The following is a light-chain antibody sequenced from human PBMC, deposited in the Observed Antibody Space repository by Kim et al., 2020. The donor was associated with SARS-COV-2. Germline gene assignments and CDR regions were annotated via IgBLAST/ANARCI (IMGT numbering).Light chain of an antibody. J-gene: IGKJ4*01. CDR1: QSVGSSN. Sequence: EIVLTQSPGTLSLSPGERATLSCRASQSVGSSNLAWYQQKPGQTPSLLIYGASSRATGIPDRFSGSGSGTDFTLTISRLEPEDFAVYYCQQYGRSPLTFGGGTKVDIK. V-gene: IGKV3-20*01. CDR3: QQYGRSPLT. CDR2: GAS.